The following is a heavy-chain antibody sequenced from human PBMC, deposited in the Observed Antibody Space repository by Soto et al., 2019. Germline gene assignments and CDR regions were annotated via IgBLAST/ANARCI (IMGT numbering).Heavy chain of an antibody. CDR3: ARDPRGSGGNRGYFDL. Sequence: QVQLVQSGAEVKKPGSSVKVSCKASGGTFSSYAISWVRKAPGQGLEWMGGCIPIFGTAIYAQKFQRRVTITADESTSTAYMELRSLRSEDTAVYYCARDPRGSGGNRGYFDLWGRGTLVTVSS. V-gene: IGHV1-69*12. J-gene: IGHJ2*01. CDR1: GGTFSSYA. CDR2: CIPIFGTA. D-gene: IGHD2-15*01.